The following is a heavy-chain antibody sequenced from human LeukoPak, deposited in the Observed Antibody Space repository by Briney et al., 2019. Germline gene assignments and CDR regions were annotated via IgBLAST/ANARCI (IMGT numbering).Heavy chain of an antibody. Sequence: GGSLRLSCAASGFTVSSNYMSWVRQAPGKGLEWVSVIYSGGSTYYADSVKGRFTISRDNSKNTLSLQMNSLRAEDTAVYYCAKSLAAEGYYYDSSGYLNWGQGTLVTVSS. CDR1: GFTVSSNY. J-gene: IGHJ4*02. CDR3: AKSLAAEGYYYDSSGYLN. CDR2: IYSGGST. V-gene: IGHV3-66*01. D-gene: IGHD3-22*01.